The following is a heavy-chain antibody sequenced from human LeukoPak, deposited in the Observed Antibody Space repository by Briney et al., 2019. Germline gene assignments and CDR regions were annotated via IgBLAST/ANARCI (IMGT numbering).Heavy chain of an antibody. J-gene: IGHJ4*02. CDR1: DEAFSGYLSDSY. Sequence: SETLSLTCAIYDEAFSGYLSDSYWSWVRRPPGKGLEWIGEIDRHGNTNYSPSLKSRVTISIQTSKSQFSLNLNSVTDADTAVYYCARRGGGNYPYYFDYWGRGTPVTVSS. CDR2: IDRHGNT. V-gene: IGHV4-34*01. D-gene: IGHD3-16*01. CDR3: ARRGGGNYPYYFDY.